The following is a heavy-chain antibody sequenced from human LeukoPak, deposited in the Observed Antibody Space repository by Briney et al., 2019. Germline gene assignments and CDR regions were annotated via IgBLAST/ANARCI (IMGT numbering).Heavy chain of an antibody. J-gene: IGHJ4*02. CDR1: GFPFSSYW. CDR3: TRVGYIDEGIDY. CDR2: IKQDGSKK. Sequence: QPGVSLRLSCVASGFPFSSYWMTWVRQAPGKGLEWVANIKQDGSKKSYVDSVKGRFTISRDNAKNPLYLQMNSLRAEDTAIYYCTRVGYIDEGIDYWGQGTLVTVSS. V-gene: IGHV3-7*04. D-gene: IGHD5-24*01.